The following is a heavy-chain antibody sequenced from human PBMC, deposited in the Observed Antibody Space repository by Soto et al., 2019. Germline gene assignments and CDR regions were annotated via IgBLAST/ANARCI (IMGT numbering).Heavy chain of an antibody. CDR2: ISAYNGKT. Sequence: ASVKVSCKASRYTFTSYGISWVRQAPGQGLEWMGWISAYNGKTNFAQKFRGRVTMTTDKATSTAYMELRSLRSDDTAVYYCARDISDYYYESSGPFDYWGQGTLVTSPQ. D-gene: IGHD3-22*01. CDR1: RYTFTSYG. V-gene: IGHV1-18*04. CDR3: ARDISDYYYESSGPFDY. J-gene: IGHJ4*02.